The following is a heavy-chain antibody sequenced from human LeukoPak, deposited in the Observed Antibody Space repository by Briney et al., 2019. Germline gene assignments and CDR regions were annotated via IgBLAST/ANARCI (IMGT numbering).Heavy chain of an antibody. J-gene: IGHJ3*02. V-gene: IGHV1-69*13. CDR2: IIPIFGTA. Sequence: GASVKVSCEASGGTFSSYAISWVRQAPGQGLEWMGGIIPIFGTANYAQKFQGRVTITADESTSTAYMELSSLRSEDTAVYYCARGGPDSSGYQDAFDIWGQGTMVTVSS. CDR3: ARGGPDSSGYQDAFDI. D-gene: IGHD3-22*01. CDR1: GGTFSSYA.